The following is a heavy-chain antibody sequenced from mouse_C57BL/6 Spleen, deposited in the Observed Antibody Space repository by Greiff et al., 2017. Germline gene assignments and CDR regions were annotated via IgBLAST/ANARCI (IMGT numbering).Heavy chain of an antibody. Sequence: VQLQQSGAELVRPGASVKLSCTASGFNIKDDYMHWVKQRPEQGLEWIGWIDPENGDTEYASKFQGKATITADTSSNTAYLQRSSLTSEDTAVYYCTTGKLTGTVYWGQGTTLTVSS. CDR2: IDPENGDT. V-gene: IGHV14-4*01. CDR3: TTGKLTGTVY. J-gene: IGHJ2*01. D-gene: IGHD4-1*01. CDR1: GFNIKDDY.